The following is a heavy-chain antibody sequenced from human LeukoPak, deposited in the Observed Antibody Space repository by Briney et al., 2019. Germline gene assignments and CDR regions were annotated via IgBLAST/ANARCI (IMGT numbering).Heavy chain of an antibody. CDR2: ISSSGSTI. V-gene: IGHV3-48*03. D-gene: IGHD3-22*01. Sequence: PGGSLRLSCAASGFTFSSYEMNWVRQAPGKRLEWVSYISSSGSTIYYADSVKGRFTISRDNPKNSLYLQMNSLRAEDTAVYYCARDVYYYDSSGYSQSLRFDYWGQGTLVTVSS. J-gene: IGHJ4*02. CDR1: GFTFSSYE. CDR3: ARDVYYYDSSGYSQSLRFDY.